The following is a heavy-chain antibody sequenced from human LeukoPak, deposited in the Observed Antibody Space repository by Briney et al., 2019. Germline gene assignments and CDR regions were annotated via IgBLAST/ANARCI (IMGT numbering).Heavy chain of an antibody. J-gene: IGHJ4*02. CDR2: INHSGST. Sequence: SETLSLTCAVYGGSFSGYYWSWIRQPPGKGLEWIGEINHSGSTNYNPSLKSRVSISVDTSKNQFSLKLSSVTAADTAVYYCARGGCSGGSCYSEFDYWGQGTLVTVSS. CDR3: ARGGCSGGSCYSEFDY. D-gene: IGHD2-15*01. CDR1: GGSFSGYY. V-gene: IGHV4-34*01.